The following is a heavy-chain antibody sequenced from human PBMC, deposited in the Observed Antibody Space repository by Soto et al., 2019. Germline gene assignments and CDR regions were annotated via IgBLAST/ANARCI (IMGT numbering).Heavy chain of an antibody. CDR1: GFTFSSYS. J-gene: IGHJ4*02. CDR3: ARRSSWYWY. D-gene: IGHD6-13*01. CDR2: ISSSSSTI. Sequence: EVQLVESGGGLVQPGGSLRLSCAASGFTFSSYSMNWVRQAPGKGLEWVSYISSSSSTIYYADSVKGRFTISRDNAKNSLYLQMNSLRAEDTAVYYCARRSSWYWYWGQGTLGTVSS. V-gene: IGHV3-48*01.